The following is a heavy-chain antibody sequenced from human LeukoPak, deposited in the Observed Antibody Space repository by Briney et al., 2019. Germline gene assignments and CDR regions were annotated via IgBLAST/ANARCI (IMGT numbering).Heavy chain of an antibody. CDR1: GYNFPTSW. J-gene: IGHJ4*02. Sequence: GESLKISCKGSGYNFPTSWIAWVRQMPEKGLEWMGSAYPTDSDTRYSPSFQGQVTISADRSIGTAYLQWSSLKASDTAIYYCVRLESGLYFFDYWGQGTLVTVSS. D-gene: IGHD3-3*01. V-gene: IGHV5-51*01. CDR2: AYPTDSDT. CDR3: VRLESGLYFFDY.